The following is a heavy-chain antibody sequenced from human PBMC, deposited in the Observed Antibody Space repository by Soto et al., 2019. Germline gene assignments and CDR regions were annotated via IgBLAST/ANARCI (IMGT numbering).Heavy chain of an antibody. CDR1: GGTFSSYA. Sequence: QVQLVQSGAEVKKPGSSVKVSCKASGGTFSSYAISWVRQAPGQGLEWMGGIIPIFGTANYAQKFQGRVTITADESTSTAYMELSSLRSEDTAVYYCARDPITAGVVITPNWLDPWGQGTLVTVSS. J-gene: IGHJ5*02. D-gene: IGHD3-3*01. CDR2: IIPIFGTA. V-gene: IGHV1-69*01. CDR3: ARDPITAGVVITPNWLDP.